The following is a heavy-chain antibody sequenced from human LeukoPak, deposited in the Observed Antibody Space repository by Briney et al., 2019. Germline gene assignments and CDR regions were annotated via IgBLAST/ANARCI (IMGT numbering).Heavy chain of an antibody. D-gene: IGHD3-3*01. CDR2: IYYSGST. J-gene: IGHJ4*02. CDR3: ARVWDFWSGSLAFDY. CDR1: GDSINTYF. V-gene: IGHV4-59*08. Sequence: SETLSLTCTVSGDSINTYFWSWIRQPPGKGLEWIGYIYYSGSTNYNPSLKSRATISVDTSKNQFSLKLSSVTAADTAVYYCARVWDFWSGSLAFDYWGQGTLVTVSS.